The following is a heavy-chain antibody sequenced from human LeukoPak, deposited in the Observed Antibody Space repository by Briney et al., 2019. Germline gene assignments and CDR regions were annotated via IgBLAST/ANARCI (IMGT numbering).Heavy chain of an antibody. V-gene: IGHV3-74*01. CDR2: INTDGSST. J-gene: IGHJ2*01. CDR1: GFTFSSYW. CDR3: ARDIRTMIAGRYFDP. Sequence: GGSLRLSCAASGFTFSSYWMSWVRQAPGKGLVWVSRINTDGSSTSYADSVKGRFTISRDNSENTLYLQMNSLRAEDTAVYYCARDIRTMIAGRYFDPWGRGTLVTVSS. D-gene: IGHD3-22*01.